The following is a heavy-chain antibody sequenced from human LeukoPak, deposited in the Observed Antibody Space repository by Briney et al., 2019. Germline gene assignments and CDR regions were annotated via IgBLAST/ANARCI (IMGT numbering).Heavy chain of an antibody. J-gene: IGHJ4*02. V-gene: IGHV4-59*01. CDR1: GGSISSYY. CDR2: IYYSGST. D-gene: IGHD3-22*01. Sequence: PSETLSLTCTVSGGSISSYYWSWIRQPPGKGLEWMGYIYYSGSTNYNPSLKSRVTISVDTSKNQFSLKLSSVTAADTAVYYCARDPGDYYDSSGYFDYWGQGTLVTVSS. CDR3: ARDPGDYYDSSGYFDY.